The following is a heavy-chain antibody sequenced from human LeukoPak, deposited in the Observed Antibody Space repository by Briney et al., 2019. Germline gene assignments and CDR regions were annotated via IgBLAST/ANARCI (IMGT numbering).Heavy chain of an antibody. J-gene: IGHJ4*02. V-gene: IGHV3-7*01. Sequence: GGSLRLSCSASGFTFSSFWMGWVHQAPGKGLEWVASIRWDDERHHVDSVTGRFSVSRDNAKNSLYLQMNSLRAEDTAVYFCSRITTNGYFEYWGQGALVTVSS. D-gene: IGHD1-1*01. CDR2: IRWDDER. CDR1: GFTFSSFW. CDR3: SRITTNGYFEY.